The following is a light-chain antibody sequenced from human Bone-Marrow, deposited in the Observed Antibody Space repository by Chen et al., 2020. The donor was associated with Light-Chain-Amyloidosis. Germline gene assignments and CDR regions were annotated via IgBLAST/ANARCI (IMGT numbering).Light chain of an antibody. CDR3: HVWDRSSDRPV. CDR1: NIGSTS. V-gene: IGLV3-21*02. J-gene: IGLJ3*02. CDR2: DDS. Sequence: SYVLTQPSSVSVAPGQTATIACGGNNIGSTSVHWYQQTPGQAPLLVVYDDSDRPSGIPERLAGSNGGNTATLTISRVEAGDEADYYCHVWDRSSDRPVFGGGTKLTVL.